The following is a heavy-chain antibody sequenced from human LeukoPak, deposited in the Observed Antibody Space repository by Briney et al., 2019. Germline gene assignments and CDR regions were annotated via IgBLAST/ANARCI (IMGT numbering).Heavy chain of an antibody. D-gene: IGHD3-22*01. V-gene: IGHV4-59*08. Sequence: SETLSLTCTVSGDSISSYYWSWIRQPPGKGLEWIGYIYYSGSTNYNPSLKSRVTISVDTSKNQFSLKLSSVTAADTAVYYCARLGRSYYDSSGPFDYWGQGTLVTVSS. J-gene: IGHJ4*02. CDR2: IYYSGST. CDR1: GDSISSYY. CDR3: ARLGRSYYDSSGPFDY.